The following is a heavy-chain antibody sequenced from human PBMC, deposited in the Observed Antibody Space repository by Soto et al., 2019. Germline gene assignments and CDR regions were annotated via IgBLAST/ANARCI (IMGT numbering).Heavy chain of an antibody. V-gene: IGHV1-2*02. CDR2: INPSSGGT. Sequence: QVQLVQSGAEVKKPGASVKVSCKASGYTFTGYYMHWVRQAPGQGLEWMGWINPSSGGTNYAQKFQGGVTMTRDTSISTAYMELSRLRSDDTAVYYCARQRGGGGYCSSTSCYYFDYWGQGTLVTVSS. D-gene: IGHD2-2*01. CDR3: ARQRGGGGYCSSTSCYYFDY. J-gene: IGHJ4*02. CDR1: GYTFTGYY.